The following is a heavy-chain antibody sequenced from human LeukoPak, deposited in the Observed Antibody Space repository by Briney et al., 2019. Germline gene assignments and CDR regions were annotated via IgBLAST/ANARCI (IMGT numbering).Heavy chain of an antibody. J-gene: IGHJ4*02. D-gene: IGHD3-9*01. CDR3: AKDSELYDILTGFDY. Sequence: PGGSLRLSRAASGFTFSSYGMHWVRQAPGKGLEWVAVISYDGSNKYYADSVKGRFTISRDNSKNTLYLQMNSLRAEDTAVYYCAKDSELYDILTGFDYWGQGTLVTVSS. CDR2: ISYDGSNK. CDR1: GFTFSSYG. V-gene: IGHV3-30*18.